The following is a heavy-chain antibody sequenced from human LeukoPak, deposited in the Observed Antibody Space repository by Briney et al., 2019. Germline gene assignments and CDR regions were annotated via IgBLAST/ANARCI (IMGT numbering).Heavy chain of an antibody. V-gene: IGHV3-53*01. D-gene: IGHD7-27*01. J-gene: IGHJ4*02. CDR1: EFIVSSNY. Sequence: GGSLRLSCAASEFIVSSNYMSWVRQAPGKGLEWVSLIYSGGSTFYADSVKGRFTISRDNSKNTLYLQMNSLRAEDTAVYYCARVGASSNNWGAFDYWGQGTLVTVSS. CDR2: IYSGGST. CDR3: ARVGASSNNWGAFDY.